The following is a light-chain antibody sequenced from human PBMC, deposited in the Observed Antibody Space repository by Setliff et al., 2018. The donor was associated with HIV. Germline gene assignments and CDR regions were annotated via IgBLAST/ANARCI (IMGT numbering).Light chain of an antibody. V-gene: IGLV2-8*01. J-gene: IGLJ1*01. CDR3: SSYAGSNNYV. Sequence: SALTQPPSASGSPGQSVTISCTGTSSDIGGYNYVSWYQQHPGKAPKLMIYEVTKRPSGVPGRFSGSKSGNTASQTVSGLQADDEADYYCSSYAGSNNYVFGTGTKVTVL. CDR1: SSDIGGYNY. CDR2: EVT.